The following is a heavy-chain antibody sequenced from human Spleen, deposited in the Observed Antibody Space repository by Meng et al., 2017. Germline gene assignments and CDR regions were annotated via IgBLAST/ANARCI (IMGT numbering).Heavy chain of an antibody. CDR2: INHSGST. CDR3: TRGPTTRAHDFDY. CDR1: GGSFSGYY. J-gene: IGHJ4*02. Sequence: SETLSLTCAVYGGSFSGYYWSWIRQPPGKGLEWIGEINHSGSTNYNPYLKSRATISVDTSQNNLSLKLSSVTAADSAVYYCTRGPTTRAHDFDYWGQGTLVTVS. D-gene: IGHD4-11*01. V-gene: IGHV4-34*01.